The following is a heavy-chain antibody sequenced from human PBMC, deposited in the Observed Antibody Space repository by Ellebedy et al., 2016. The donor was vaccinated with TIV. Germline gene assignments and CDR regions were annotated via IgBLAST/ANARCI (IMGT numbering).Heavy chain of an antibody. CDR1: GGSFSDYY. CDR2: INHSGGT. Sequence: SETLSLTCAVYGGSFSDYYWTWIRQPPGKGLEWIGEINHSGGTNYSPSLKNRVTISMDTPKNQFSLKLTSVTAADTAVYYCAEGRSGWYYFDYWGQGTPVTVSS. J-gene: IGHJ4*02. D-gene: IGHD6-19*01. V-gene: IGHV4-34*01. CDR3: AEGRSGWYYFDY.